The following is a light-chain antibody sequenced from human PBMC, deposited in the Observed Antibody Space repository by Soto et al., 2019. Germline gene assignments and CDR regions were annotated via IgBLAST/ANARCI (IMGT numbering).Light chain of an antibody. CDR1: SIDVGSYNY. J-gene: IGLJ1*01. Sequence: QSVVTQPASLSASPGQSRTISPTGTSIDVGSYNYVSWYQQHTGKAQKLMIYEVTNRPSGVSNRFTGCKSGNKASLTISGLQAEDEADYYCRSYISSSRVFGTGTKVTVL. V-gene: IGLV2-14*01. CDR2: EVT. CDR3: RSYISSSRV.